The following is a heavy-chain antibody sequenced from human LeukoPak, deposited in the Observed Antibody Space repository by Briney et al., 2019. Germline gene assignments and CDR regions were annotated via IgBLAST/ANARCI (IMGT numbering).Heavy chain of an antibody. CDR3: AKDRTVGASYWYFDL. J-gene: IGHJ2*01. CDR1: GLVFGKYA. CDR2: ISDDSSFT. Sequence: GALRLSCAASGLVFGKYAMAWVRQAPGKGLECVSIISDDSSFTYYLDSVKGRSTIFRDNSKNTLFLQMNTLRAEDTAIYYCAKDRTVGASYWYFDLWGRGTLVTVSS. V-gene: IGHV3-23*01. D-gene: IGHD1-26*01.